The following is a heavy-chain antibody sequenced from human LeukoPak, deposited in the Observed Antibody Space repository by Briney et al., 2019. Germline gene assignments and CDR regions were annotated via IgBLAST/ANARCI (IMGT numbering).Heavy chain of an antibody. Sequence: ASVKVSCKASGGTFSSYAISWVRQAPGQGLEWMGGIIPIFGTANYAQKFQGRVTITADESTSTASMELSSRRSEDTPVYYWARGNYDFWSGYSLALGGDWFDPGGQGTLVTVPP. CDR1: GGTFSSYA. D-gene: IGHD3-3*01. CDR2: IIPIFGTA. CDR3: ARGNYDFWSGYSLALGGDWFDP. J-gene: IGHJ5*02. V-gene: IGHV1-69*01.